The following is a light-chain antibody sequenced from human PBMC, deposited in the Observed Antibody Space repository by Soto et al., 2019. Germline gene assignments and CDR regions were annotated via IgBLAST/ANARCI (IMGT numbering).Light chain of an antibody. CDR2: APS. J-gene: IGKJ2*01. CDR3: QQTYNAPFT. Sequence: DIQLTQSPSSLSASVGDTVTITCRASQTIDNFLIWYQQKPGIAPKVLIYAPSSLQSGVPSRFSGSGSGTDFTLTINSLHPEDFATYYCQQTYNAPFTFGQGTKL. V-gene: IGKV1-39*01. CDR1: QTIDNF.